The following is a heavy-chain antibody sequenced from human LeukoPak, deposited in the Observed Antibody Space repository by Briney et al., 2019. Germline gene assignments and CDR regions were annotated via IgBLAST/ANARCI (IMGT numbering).Heavy chain of an antibody. D-gene: IGHD6-13*01. Sequence: PSETLSLTCTVSGGSISSYYWSWIRQPPGKGLEWIGYIYYSGSTNYNPSLKSRVTISVDTSKIQFSLKLSSVTAADTAVYYCARHRGYSSSWFDYWGQGTLVTVSS. V-gene: IGHV4-59*08. CDR1: GGSISSYY. CDR3: ARHRGYSSSWFDY. CDR2: IYYSGST. J-gene: IGHJ4*02.